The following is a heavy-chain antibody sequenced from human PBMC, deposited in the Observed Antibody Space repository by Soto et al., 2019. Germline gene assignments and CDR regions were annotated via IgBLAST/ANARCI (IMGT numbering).Heavy chain of an antibody. D-gene: IGHD3-16*01. V-gene: IGHV3-30-3*01. Sequence: QVQLVESGGGVVQPGRSLRLSCAASGFSFSSYAMHWVRQAPGKGLEWVAVISYDGSNKYYADSVKGRFTISRDNSKNTLYLQMNSLRAEDTAVYYCARDGGWVNPYYFDYWGQGTLVTVSS. CDR3: ARDGGWVNPYYFDY. CDR2: ISYDGSNK. J-gene: IGHJ4*02. CDR1: GFSFSSYA.